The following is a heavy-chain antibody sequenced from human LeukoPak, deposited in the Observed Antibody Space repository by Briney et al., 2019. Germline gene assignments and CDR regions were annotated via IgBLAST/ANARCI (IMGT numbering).Heavy chain of an antibody. CDR1: AGSISSRNW. CDR2: MSHSGST. CDR3: ARVDYYYDMDV. J-gene: IGHJ6*02. Sequence: PSETLSLTCTVSAGSISSRNWWSWVRQSPGKGLEWIGEMSHSGSTNYNPSLESRVTMSVDKSKNQFSLKLSSVTAADTAVYYCARVDYYYDMDVWGQGTTVTVSS. V-gene: IGHV4-4*02.